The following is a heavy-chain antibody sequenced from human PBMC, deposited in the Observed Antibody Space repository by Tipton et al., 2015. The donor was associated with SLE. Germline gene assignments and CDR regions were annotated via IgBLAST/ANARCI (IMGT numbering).Heavy chain of an antibody. J-gene: IGHJ2*01. CDR3: ASLGSYWYFDL. CDR1: GYTFSSYY. V-gene: IGHV1-46*01. D-gene: IGHD7-27*01. CDR2: INPSGGST. Sequence: QSGPEVKKPGASVKVSCKASGYTFSSYYMHWVRQAPGQGLEWMGIINPSGGSTSYAQKFQGRVTMTRDTSTRTVYMELRSLRSEDTAVYYCASLGSYWYFDLWGRGTLVTVSS.